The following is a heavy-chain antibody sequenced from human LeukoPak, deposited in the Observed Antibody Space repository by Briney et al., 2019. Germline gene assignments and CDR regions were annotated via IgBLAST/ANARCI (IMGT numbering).Heavy chain of an antibody. V-gene: IGHV1-2*02. CDR3: AREYGIAAAGTMGYFDY. CDR2: INPNSGGT. D-gene: IGHD6-13*01. CDR1: GYTFTGYY. J-gene: IGHJ4*02. Sequence: ASVKVSCKASGYTFTGYYMHRVRQAPGQGLEWMGWINPNSGGTNYAQKFQGRVTMTRDTSISTAYMELSRLRSDDTAVYYCAREYGIAAAGTMGYFDYWGQGTLVTVSS.